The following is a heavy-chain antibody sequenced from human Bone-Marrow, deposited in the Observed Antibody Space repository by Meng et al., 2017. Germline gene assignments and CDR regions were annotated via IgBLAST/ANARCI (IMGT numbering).Heavy chain of an antibody. Sequence: SVKVSCKASGGTFSNYAISWVRQAPGQGLEWMGGIIPIFGTANYAQKFQGRVTITADESTSTAYMELSSLRSEDTAVYYCARDPRYCGGGSCYYARRYGMDVWGQGTTVTVSS. V-gene: IGHV1-69*13. CDR1: GGTFSNYA. CDR3: ARDPRYCGGGSCYYARRYGMDV. D-gene: IGHD2-15*01. CDR2: IIPIFGTA. J-gene: IGHJ6*02.